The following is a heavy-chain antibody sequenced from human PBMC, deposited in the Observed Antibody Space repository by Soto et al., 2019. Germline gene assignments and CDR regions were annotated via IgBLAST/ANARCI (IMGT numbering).Heavy chain of an antibody. CDR3: AKDNSWFDRERWFDP. CDR2: ISGSGGST. CDR1: GFTFSSYA. D-gene: IGHD6-13*01. J-gene: IGHJ5*02. Sequence: EVQLLESGGGLVQPGGSVRLSCAASGFTFSSYAMSWVRQAPGKGLEWVSAISGSGGSTYYADSVKGRFTISRDNSKNTLYLQMNSLRAEDTAVYYCAKDNSWFDRERWFDPWGQVTLVTVSS. V-gene: IGHV3-23*01.